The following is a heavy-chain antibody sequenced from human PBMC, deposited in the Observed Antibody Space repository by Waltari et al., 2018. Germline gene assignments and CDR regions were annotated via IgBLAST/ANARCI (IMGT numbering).Heavy chain of an antibody. CDR1: GFTVSSNY. CDR3: ARESLSSSSGRRNYYYYMDV. V-gene: IGHV3-53*02. J-gene: IGHJ6*03. CDR2: IYSVVST. Sequence: EVQLVETGGGLIQPGGSLRLSCAASGFTVSSNYMRWVRQAPGKGLERVAFIYSVVSTYYAESVKGRVTSSRDKSKNTLYLQMNSLRAEDTAVYYCARESLSSSSGRRNYYYYMDVWGKGTTVTVSS. D-gene: IGHD6-6*01.